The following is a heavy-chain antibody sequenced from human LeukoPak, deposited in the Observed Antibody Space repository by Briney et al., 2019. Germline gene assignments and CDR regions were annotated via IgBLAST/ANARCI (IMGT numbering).Heavy chain of an antibody. V-gene: IGHV3-64*01. CDR2: ISSNGGST. CDR1: GFTFSSYA. Sequence: GGSLRLSCAASGFTFSSYAMHWVRQAPGKGLEYVSAISSNGGSTYYANSVKGRFTISRDNSKNTLYLQMGSLRAEDMAVYYCAVAGDGAFDIWGQGTMVTVSS. CDR3: AVAGDGAFDI. J-gene: IGHJ3*02. D-gene: IGHD3-10*01.